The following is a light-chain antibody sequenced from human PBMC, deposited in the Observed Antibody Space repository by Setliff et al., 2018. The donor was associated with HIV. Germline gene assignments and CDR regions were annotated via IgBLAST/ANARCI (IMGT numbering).Light chain of an antibody. Sequence: QSALTQPASVSGSPGQSITISCTGTSSDVGGYKYVYWYQQHPGKAPKLMIYEVSNRPSGISNRFSGSKSGNTASLTISGLQAEDEADYYCSSYTSRNTLVVGTGTKVTVL. J-gene: IGLJ1*01. V-gene: IGLV2-14*01. CDR2: EVS. CDR1: SSDVGGYKY. CDR3: SSYTSRNTLV.